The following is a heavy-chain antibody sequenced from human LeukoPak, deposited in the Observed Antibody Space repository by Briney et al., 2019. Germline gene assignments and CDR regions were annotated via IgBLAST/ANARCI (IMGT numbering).Heavy chain of an antibody. CDR2: ISAYNGNT. CDR1: GYTFTSYG. CDR3: ARHPAGLNAFDI. Sequence: ASVKVSCKASGYTFTSYGISWVRQAPGQGLGWMGWISAYNGNTNYAQKLQGRVTITTDTSTSTAYMELRSLRSDDTAVYYCARHPAGLNAFDIWGQGTMVTVSS. D-gene: IGHD2-8*01. V-gene: IGHV1-18*01. J-gene: IGHJ3*02.